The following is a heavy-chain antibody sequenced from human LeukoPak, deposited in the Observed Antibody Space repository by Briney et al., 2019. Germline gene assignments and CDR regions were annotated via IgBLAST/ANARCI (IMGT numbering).Heavy chain of an antibody. Sequence: ASVKVSCKASGYTFTSYDINWVRQATGQGLEWMGWMNPNSGNTGYAQKFQGRVTMTRNTSISTAYMELSSLRSEDTAVYYCASSSFRDGICDYWGQGTLVTVSS. CDR1: GYTFTSYD. V-gene: IGHV1-8*01. J-gene: IGHJ4*02. CDR2: MNPNSGNT. D-gene: IGHD5-24*01. CDR3: ASSSFRDGICDY.